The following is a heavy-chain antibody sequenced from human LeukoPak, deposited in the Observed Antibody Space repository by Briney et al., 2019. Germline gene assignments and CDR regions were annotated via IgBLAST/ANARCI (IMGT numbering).Heavy chain of an antibody. CDR3: ATRGSDFWSGFDF. J-gene: IGHJ4*02. Sequence: ASVKVSCKLSGNTLRELPIQWVRQAGGKGLEWMAGFDPENAEIVYAQKSQGRVTMTEDTSTNTAYMELTSLTSDDTAVYYCATRGSDFWSGFDFWGQGTQVTVSS. V-gene: IGHV1-24*01. CDR2: FDPENAEI. CDR1: GNTLRELP. D-gene: IGHD3-3*01.